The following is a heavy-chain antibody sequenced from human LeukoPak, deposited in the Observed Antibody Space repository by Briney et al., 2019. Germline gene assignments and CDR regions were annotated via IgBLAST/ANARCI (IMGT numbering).Heavy chain of an antibody. Sequence: ASVKVSCKASGYTFTSYGISWVRQAPGQGLEWMGRISAYNGNTNYAQKLQGRVTMTTDTSTSTAYMELRSLRSDDTAVYYCARDPTVARDILTGYYKFRWFDPWGQGTLVTVSS. D-gene: IGHD3-9*01. CDR1: GYTFTSYG. CDR3: ARDPTVARDILTGYYKFRWFDP. CDR2: ISAYNGNT. V-gene: IGHV1-18*01. J-gene: IGHJ5*02.